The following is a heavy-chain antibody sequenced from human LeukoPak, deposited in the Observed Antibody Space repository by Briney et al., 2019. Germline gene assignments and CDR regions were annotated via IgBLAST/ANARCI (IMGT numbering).Heavy chain of an antibody. J-gene: IGHJ4*02. D-gene: IGHD1-26*01. V-gene: IGHV1-18*01. Sequence: VKVSCKASGYTFTSYGISWVRQAPGQGLEWMGWISAYNGNTNYAQKLQGRVTMTTDTSTSTAYMELRSLRSDDTAVYYCARDFLIVGATIRFGFDYWGQGTLVTVSP. CDR3: ARDFLIVGATIRFGFDY. CDR2: ISAYNGNT. CDR1: GYTFTSYG.